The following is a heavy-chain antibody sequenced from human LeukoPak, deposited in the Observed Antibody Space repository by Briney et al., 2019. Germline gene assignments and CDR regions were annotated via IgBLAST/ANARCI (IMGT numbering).Heavy chain of an antibody. V-gene: IGHV3-21*04. CDR1: GFTFSSYT. CDR2: ISSSSSYI. J-gene: IGHJ3*02. CDR3: AKDIRGYSGYDSAFDI. Sequence: GGSLRLSCAASGFTFSSYTMDWVRQAPGKGLEWVSSISSSSSYIYYADSVKGRFTISRDNAKNSLYLQMNSLRAEDTALYYCAKDIRGYSGYDSAFDIWGQGTMVTVSS. D-gene: IGHD5-12*01.